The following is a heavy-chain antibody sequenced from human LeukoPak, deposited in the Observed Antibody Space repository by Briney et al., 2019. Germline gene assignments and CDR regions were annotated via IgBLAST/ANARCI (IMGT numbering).Heavy chain of an antibody. D-gene: IGHD1-26*01. CDR2: ISSSSSTI. Sequence: GGSLRLSCAASGVTFSSYSMNWVRQAPGKGLEWVSYISSSSSTIYYADSVKGRFTISRDNAKNSLYLQMNSLRAEDTAVYYCARDRSWGFDYWGQGTLVTVSS. CDR1: GVTFSSYS. V-gene: IGHV3-48*04. J-gene: IGHJ4*02. CDR3: ARDRSWGFDY.